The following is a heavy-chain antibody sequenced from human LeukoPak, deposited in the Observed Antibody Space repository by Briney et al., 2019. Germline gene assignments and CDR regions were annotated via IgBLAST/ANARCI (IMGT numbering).Heavy chain of an antibody. J-gene: IGHJ6*03. Sequence: GGSLRLSCVASGLTFSSYNMNWVRQGPGKALEWVSFISSSSNYIYYADSVKGRFTISRDNSENSLHLHMNSLRAEDTAVYYCARVGPQGADHYVDVWGKGTTVTISS. CDR1: GLTFSSYN. CDR3: ARVGPQGADHYVDV. CDR2: ISSSSNYI. V-gene: IGHV3-21*01. D-gene: IGHD3-16*01.